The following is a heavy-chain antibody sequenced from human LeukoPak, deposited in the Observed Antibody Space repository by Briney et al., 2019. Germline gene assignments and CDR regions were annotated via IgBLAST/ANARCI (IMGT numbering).Heavy chain of an antibody. CDR1: GYTFTTHY. V-gene: IGHV1-46*01. CDR3: ARESGGSYGKDLDY. CDR2: INPNGGST. Sequence: ASVKVSCKASGYTFTTHYMHWVRQAPGQGLEWMGLINPNGGSTTYAQKFQGRVTMTRDTSMSTVYMELTSLRSEDTAVYFCARESGGSYGKDLDYWGQGTLVTVSS. J-gene: IGHJ4*02. D-gene: IGHD1-26*01.